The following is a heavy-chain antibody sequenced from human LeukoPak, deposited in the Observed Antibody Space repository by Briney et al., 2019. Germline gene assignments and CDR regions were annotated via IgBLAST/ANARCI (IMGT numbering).Heavy chain of an antibody. CDR3: ARLGVTMVRGVIMPFDY. D-gene: IGHD3-10*01. Sequence: SETLSLTCTVSGGSISSSSYYWGWIRQPPGKGLEWIGSIYYSGSTYYNPSLKSRVTISVDTSKNQFSLELSSVTAADTAVYYCARLGVTMVRGVIMPFDYWGQGTLVTVSS. CDR1: GGSISSSSYY. V-gene: IGHV4-39*01. J-gene: IGHJ4*02. CDR2: IYYSGST.